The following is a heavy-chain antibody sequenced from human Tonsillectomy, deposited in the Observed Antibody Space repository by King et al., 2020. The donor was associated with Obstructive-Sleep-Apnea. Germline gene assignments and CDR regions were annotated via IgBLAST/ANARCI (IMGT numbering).Heavy chain of an antibody. Sequence: VQLQESGPGLVKPSETLSLTCTVSGGSISSYYWSWIRQPPGKGLEWIGYIYYSGSTNYNPSLKSRVTISVDTSKNPFSLKLSSVTAADTAVYYCAREVVVAATLLDAFDIWGQGTMVTVSS. J-gene: IGHJ3*02. CDR1: GGSISSYY. V-gene: IGHV4-59*01. D-gene: IGHD2-15*01. CDR3: AREVVVAATLLDAFDI. CDR2: IYYSGST.